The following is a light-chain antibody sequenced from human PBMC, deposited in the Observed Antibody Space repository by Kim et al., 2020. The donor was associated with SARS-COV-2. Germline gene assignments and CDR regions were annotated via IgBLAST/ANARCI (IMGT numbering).Light chain of an antibody. J-gene: IGLJ2*01. Sequence: GQGVTNSCTGTSSTIGAGYEVHWYQQLPGTAPNLLIYGDTDRPSGVPDRFSGSKSGTSASLAITGLQAEDEADYYCQSYDSSLRVVFGGGTKVTVL. CDR2: GDT. CDR1: SSTIGAGYE. V-gene: IGLV1-40*01. CDR3: QSYDSSLRVV.